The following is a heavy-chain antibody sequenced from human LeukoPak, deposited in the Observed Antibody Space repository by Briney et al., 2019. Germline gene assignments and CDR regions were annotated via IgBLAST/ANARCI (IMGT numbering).Heavy chain of an antibody. D-gene: IGHD3-3*01. CDR1: GGSISSYY. CDR2: IYTSGST. V-gene: IGHV4-4*07. CDR3: ASQPYYDFWSGYNWFDP. J-gene: IGHJ5*02. Sequence: SETLSLTCTVSGGSISSYYWSWIRQPAGKGLEWIGRIYTSGSTNYNPSLKSRVTMSVDTSKNQFSLKLSSVTAADTAVYYCASQPYYDFWSGYNWFDPWGQGTLVTVSS.